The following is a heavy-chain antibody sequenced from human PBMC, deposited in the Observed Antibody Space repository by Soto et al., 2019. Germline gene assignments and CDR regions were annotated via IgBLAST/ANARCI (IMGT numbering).Heavy chain of an antibody. J-gene: IGHJ4*02. CDR2: ISSSSSTI. CDR3: ARDSGYVGCTY. D-gene: IGHD5-12*01. Sequence: GGSLRLSCAASGFTFSSYSMSWVRQAPGKGLEWVSYISSSSSTIYYADSVKGRFTISRDNAKNSLYLQMNSLRAEDTAVYYCARDSGYVGCTYWGQGTLVTVSS. V-gene: IGHV3-48*01. CDR1: GFTFSSYS.